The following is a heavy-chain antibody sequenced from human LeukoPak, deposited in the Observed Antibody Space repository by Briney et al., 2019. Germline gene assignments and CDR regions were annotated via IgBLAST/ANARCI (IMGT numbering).Heavy chain of an antibody. CDR1: GFTFSSYS. D-gene: IGHD3-22*01. J-gene: IGHJ4*02. CDR2: ISSSSSTI. V-gene: IGHV3-48*04. Sequence: GSLRLSCAASGFTFSSYSMNWVLQAPGKGLEWVSYISSSSSTIYYADSVKGRFTISRDNAKNSLYLQMNSLRAEDTAVYYCARAATTYYYDTSGYYWGQGTLVTVSS. CDR3: ARAATTYYYDTSGYY.